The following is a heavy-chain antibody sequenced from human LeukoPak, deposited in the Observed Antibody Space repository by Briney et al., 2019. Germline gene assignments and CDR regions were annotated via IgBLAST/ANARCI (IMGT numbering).Heavy chain of an antibody. CDR2: ISAYNGNT. V-gene: IGHV1-18*01. CDR3: RGRFHYYYGMDV. J-gene: IGHJ6*02. CDR1: GYTFTSYG. D-gene: IGHD3-10*01. Sequence: RASVTVSFTASGYTFTSYGISWVRQAPGQGLEWMGWISAYNGNTNYAQKLQGRVTMTADTSTSTAYMELRSLRSDDTAVYYCRGRFHYYYGMDVWGQGTTVTVSS.